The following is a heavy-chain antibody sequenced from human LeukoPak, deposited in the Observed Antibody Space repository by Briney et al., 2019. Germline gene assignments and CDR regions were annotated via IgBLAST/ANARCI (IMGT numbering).Heavy chain of an antibody. D-gene: IGHD2-2*02. CDR2: IYGDGTT. CDR1: GFTFNNKY. J-gene: IGHJ5*02. CDR3: APDCSSSSCYTRFDP. Sequence: GGSLRLSCAPSGFTFNNKYMTWVRQAPGKGLEWVSLIYGDGTTYYADSMKGRFTISRDNAKNSLYLQMNSLRAEDTAVYSCAPDCSSSSCYTRFDPWGQGTLVTVSS. V-gene: IGHV3-66*01.